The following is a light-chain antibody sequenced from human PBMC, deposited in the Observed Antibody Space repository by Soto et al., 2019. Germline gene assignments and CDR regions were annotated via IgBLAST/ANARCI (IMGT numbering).Light chain of an antibody. J-gene: IGLJ1*01. CDR3: TSYTTSSTPDV. CDR1: SSDVGGYNY. Sequence: QSVLTQPASVSGSPGQSITISCTGTSSDVGGYNYVSWYQQHPGKAPKLMIYEVSNRPSGVSNRFSGSKSGNTASLTIFGLQAEDEADYYCTSYTTSSTPDVFGTGTKLTVL. V-gene: IGLV2-14*01. CDR2: EVS.